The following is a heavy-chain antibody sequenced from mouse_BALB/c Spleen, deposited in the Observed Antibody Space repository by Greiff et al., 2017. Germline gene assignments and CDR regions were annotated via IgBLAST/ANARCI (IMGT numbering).Heavy chain of an antibody. V-gene: IGHV5-17*02. CDR1: GFTFSSFG. Sequence: EVHLVESGGGLVQPGGSRKLSCAASGFTFSSFGMHWVRQAPEKGLEWVAYISSGSSTIYYADTVKGRFTISRDNPKNTLFLQMTSLRSEDTAMYYCARDWAFDYWGQGTTLTVSS. CDR2: ISSGSSTI. J-gene: IGHJ2*01. CDR3: ARDWAFDY. D-gene: IGHD4-1*01.